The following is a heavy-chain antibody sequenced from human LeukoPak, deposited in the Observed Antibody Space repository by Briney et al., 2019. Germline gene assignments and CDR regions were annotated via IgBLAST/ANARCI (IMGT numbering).Heavy chain of an antibody. J-gene: IGHJ6*02. CDR3: ARDFWSGYYMADYYYGMDV. CDR1: GYTFTSYG. D-gene: IGHD3-3*01. Sequence: ASVKVSCKASGYTFTSYGISWVRQAHGQGLEWMGWISAYNGNTNYAQKLQGRVTMTTDTSTSTAYMELRSLRSDDTAVYYCARDFWSGYYMADYYYGMDVWGQGTTVTVSS. V-gene: IGHV1-18*01. CDR2: ISAYNGNT.